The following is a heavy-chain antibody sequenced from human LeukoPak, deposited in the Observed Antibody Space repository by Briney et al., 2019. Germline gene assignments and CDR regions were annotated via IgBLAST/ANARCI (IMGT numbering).Heavy chain of an antibody. V-gene: IGHV3-74*01. J-gene: IGHJ6*02. Sequence: PGGSLRLSCVASGFTFSSRWMHWVRQAPGKGLVWVSIINTDGSTTRYADFVEGRFTISRDNARNTLYLEMNSLRVEDTAVYFCARDISRTMDVWGRGTTVTV. CDR3: ARDISRTMDV. CDR2: INTDGSTT. D-gene: IGHD2/OR15-2a*01. CDR1: GFTFSSRW.